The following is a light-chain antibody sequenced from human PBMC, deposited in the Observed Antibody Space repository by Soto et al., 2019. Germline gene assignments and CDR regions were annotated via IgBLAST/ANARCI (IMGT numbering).Light chain of an antibody. CDR1: QSVSSN. CDR2: GAS. J-gene: IGKJ5*01. V-gene: IGKV3-15*01. Sequence: EILMPQSPATLSVSPGERATLSCRASQSVSSNLAWYQQTPGQAPRILIYGASSRHTGVPARFSGSGSGTEFTLTISSLEPEDVEVYYCQQGNNSPITFGQGTRLEI. CDR3: QQGNNSPIT.